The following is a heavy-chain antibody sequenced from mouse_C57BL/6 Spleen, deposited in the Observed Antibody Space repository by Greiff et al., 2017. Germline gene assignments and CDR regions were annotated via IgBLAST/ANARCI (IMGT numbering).Heavy chain of an antibody. D-gene: IGHD2-5*01. Sequence: EVKLMESGGGLVQPKGSLKLSCAASGFSFNTYAMNWVRQAPGKGLEWVARIRSKSNNYATYYADSVKDRFTISRDDSESMLSLQMNNLKTEDTAMYDCVRHPYYSIPYAMDYWGQGTSVTVSS. J-gene: IGHJ4*01. CDR1: GFSFNTYA. V-gene: IGHV10-1*01. CDR2: IRSKSNNYAT. CDR3: VRHPYYSIPYAMDY.